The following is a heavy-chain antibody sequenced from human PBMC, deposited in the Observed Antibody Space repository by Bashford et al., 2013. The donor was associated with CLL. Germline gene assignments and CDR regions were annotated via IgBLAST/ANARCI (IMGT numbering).Heavy chain of an antibody. Sequence: SETLSLTCAVYGGSFSGYYWSWIRQPPGKGLEWIGEINHSGSTNYNPSLKSRVTISVDTSKNQFSLELSSVTAADTAVYYCARGPMIVVVINPGEPYYYYYYGMDVWGQGTTVTVSS. D-gene: IGHD3-22*01. CDR1: GGSFSGYY. CDR3: ARGPMIVVVINPGEPYYYYYYGMDV. J-gene: IGHJ6*02. CDR2: INHSGST. V-gene: IGHV4-34*01.